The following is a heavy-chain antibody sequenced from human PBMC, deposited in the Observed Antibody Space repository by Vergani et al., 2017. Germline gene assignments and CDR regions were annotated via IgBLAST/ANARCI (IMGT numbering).Heavy chain of an antibody. CDR1: GGSFSGYY. J-gene: IGHJ4*02. V-gene: IGHV4-34*01. D-gene: IGHD3-10*01. CDR2: INHSGST. Sequence: QVQLQQWGAGLLKPSETLSLTCAVYGGSFSGYYWSWIRQPPGKGLEWIGEINHSGSTNYNPSLKSRVTISVDTSKNQFSLKLSSVTAADTAVYYCASQKDYYGSGSYSNGQTSFDYWGQGTLVTVSS. CDR3: ASQKDYYGSGSYSNGQTSFDY.